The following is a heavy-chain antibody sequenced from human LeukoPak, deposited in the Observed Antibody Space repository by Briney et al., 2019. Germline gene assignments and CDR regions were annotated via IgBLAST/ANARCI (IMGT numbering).Heavy chain of an antibody. J-gene: IGHJ5*02. V-gene: IGHV3-7*04. CDR2: TKQDGSEK. CDR1: GFTFSNYW. CDR3: ARDRSSGWYLTPGFDP. D-gene: IGHD6-19*01. Sequence: PGGSLRLSCAASGFTFSNYWMSWVRQAPGKGLEWVAGTKQDGSEKYYVDSVKGRFTISRDNAKNSLYLQINSLRAEDTAVYYCARDRSSGWYLTPGFDPWGQGTLVTVSS.